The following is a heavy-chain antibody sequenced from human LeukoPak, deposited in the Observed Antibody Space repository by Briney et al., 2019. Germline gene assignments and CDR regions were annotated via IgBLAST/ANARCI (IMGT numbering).Heavy chain of an antibody. CDR1: GFTFSSYS. V-gene: IGHV3-21*01. J-gene: IGHJ3*02. CDR3: ARGGSGYYYVGAFDI. D-gene: IGHD3-22*01. Sequence: GGSLRLSCAASGFTFSSYSMNWVRQAPGKGLELVSSISSSSRYIYYADSVKGPFTISRNNAKNSLYLKMNSLRAEDTAVYYCARGGSGYYYVGAFDIWGQGTMVTVSS. CDR2: ISSSSRYI.